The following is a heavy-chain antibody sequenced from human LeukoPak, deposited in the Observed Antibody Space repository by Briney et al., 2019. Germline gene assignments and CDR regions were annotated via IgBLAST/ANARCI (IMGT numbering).Heavy chain of an antibody. CDR1: GFTFSDYY. J-gene: IGHJ4*02. V-gene: IGHV3-11*04. CDR2: IKTGGSNM. CDR3: ARVGDLAAAGTVDH. Sequence: GGSLRPSCAASGFTFSDYYMSWIRQAPGKGLEWVSYIKTGGSNMYYADSVKGRFTMSRDDAKNSLYLHMSSLGAEDTAVYYCARVGDLAAAGTVDHWGQGTLVTVSS. D-gene: IGHD6-13*01.